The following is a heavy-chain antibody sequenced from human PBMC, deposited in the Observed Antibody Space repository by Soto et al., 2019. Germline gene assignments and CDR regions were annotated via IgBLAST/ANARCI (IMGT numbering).Heavy chain of an antibody. CDR2: IWYDGSNK. V-gene: IGHV3-33*01. Sequence: GGSLRLSCAASGFTFGSYGMHWVRQAPGKGLEWVAVIWYDGSNKYYADSVKGRFTISRDNSKNTLYLQMNSLRAEDTAVYYCARYTYYYGSGSYREFYFDYWGQGTLVTVSS. D-gene: IGHD3-10*01. CDR3: ARYTYYYGSGSYREFYFDY. CDR1: GFTFGSYG. J-gene: IGHJ4*02.